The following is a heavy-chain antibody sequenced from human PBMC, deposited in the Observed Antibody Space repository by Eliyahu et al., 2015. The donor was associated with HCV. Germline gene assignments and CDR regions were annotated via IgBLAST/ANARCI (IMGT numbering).Heavy chain of an antibody. D-gene: IGHD2-15*01. J-gene: IGHJ4*02. Sequence: EVQLVESVGGLVQPGRSLRLSCAASGFTFXXYAXPXVRQXPGKGLEWVSGXSWNSGSIGYADSVKGRFTISRDNAKNSLYLQMNSLRAEDTALYYCAKDKGSRCSGGSCYAHFDYWGQGTLVTVSS. V-gene: IGHV3-9*01. CDR2: XSWNSGSI. CDR1: GFTFXXYA. CDR3: AKDKGSRCSGGSCYAHFDY.